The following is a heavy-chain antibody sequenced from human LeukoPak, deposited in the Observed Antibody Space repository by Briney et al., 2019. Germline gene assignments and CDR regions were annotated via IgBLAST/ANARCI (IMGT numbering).Heavy chain of an antibody. CDR3: ARDRQWHQGGWFDR. D-gene: IGHD6-19*01. CDR1: GGSFSGYY. V-gene: IGHV4-34*01. Sequence: SGTLSLTCAVYGGSFSGYYWSWIRQPPGKGLEWIGEINHSGSTNYNPSLKSRVTISVDTSKNQFSLKLSSVTAADAAVYYCARDRQWHQGGWFDRWGQGTLVTVSS. CDR2: INHSGST. J-gene: IGHJ5*02.